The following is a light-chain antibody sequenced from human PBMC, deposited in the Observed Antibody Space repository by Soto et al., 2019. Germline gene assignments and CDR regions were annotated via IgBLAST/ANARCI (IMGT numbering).Light chain of an antibody. J-gene: IGLJ1*01. Sequence: QSVLTQSPSASGSPGQSVTISCTGTKNDIGVYDFVSWYQHHPGKAPRLIIYEVVQRPSGVPDRFSGSKSGNTASLTVSGLQAADEADYFCSSYTSSSTAYVFGTGTKLTVL. CDR1: KNDIGVYDF. CDR3: SSYTSSSTAYV. CDR2: EVV. V-gene: IGLV2-8*01.